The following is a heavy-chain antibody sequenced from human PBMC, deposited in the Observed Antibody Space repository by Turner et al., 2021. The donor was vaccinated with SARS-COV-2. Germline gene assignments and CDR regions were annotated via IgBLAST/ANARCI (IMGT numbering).Heavy chain of an antibody. V-gene: IGHV1-69*01. D-gene: IGHD3-10*01. CDR2: IIPISGTA. Sequence: QVHLVQSGAEVKKPGSSVKVSCKASGCTFSSYAISWVRQAPGQGLEWMGGIIPISGTANYAQKFQVRVTITADESTSTAYMELSSLRSEDTAVYYCAIGKNYYGSGSYYPTHYYYGMDVWGQGTTVAVSS. CDR1: GCTFSSYA. J-gene: IGHJ6*02. CDR3: AIGKNYYGSGSYYPTHYYYGMDV.